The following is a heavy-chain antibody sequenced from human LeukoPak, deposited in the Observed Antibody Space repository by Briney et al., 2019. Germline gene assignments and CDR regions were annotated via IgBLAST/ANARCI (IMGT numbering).Heavy chain of an antibody. V-gene: IGHV3-21*01. CDR1: GFTFSSAA. CDR3: ARVAGSGWYRFDY. D-gene: IGHD6-19*01. CDR2: ISTSSSYI. J-gene: IGHJ4*02. Sequence: PGGSLRLSCAASGFTFSSAAMSWVRQAPGKGLEWVSSISTSSSYIFYADSVKGRFTISRDNAKNSLYLQMNSLRAEDTAVYYCARVAGSGWYRFDYWGQGTLVSVSS.